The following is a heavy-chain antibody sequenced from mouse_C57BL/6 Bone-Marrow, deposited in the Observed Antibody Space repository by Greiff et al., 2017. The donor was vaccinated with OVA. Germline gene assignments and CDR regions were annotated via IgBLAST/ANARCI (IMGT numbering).Heavy chain of an antibody. CDR1: GYTFTDYY. J-gene: IGHJ2*01. Sequence: QVQLQQSGAEVVRPGASVKLSCKASGYTFTDYYINWVKQRPGQGLEWIARIYPGSGNTYYNEKFKGKATLTAEKSSNTAYMQLSSLTSEDSAVYYGARDDGYFFEYWGQGTTLTVSS. CDR3: ARDDGYFFEY. D-gene: IGHD2-3*01. CDR2: IYPGSGNT. V-gene: IGHV1-76*01.